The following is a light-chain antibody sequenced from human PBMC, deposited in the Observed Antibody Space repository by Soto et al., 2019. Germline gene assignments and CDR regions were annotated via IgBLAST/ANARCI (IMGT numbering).Light chain of an antibody. CDR1: QSISSW. CDR3: QQYNSYSWT. V-gene: IGKV1-5*03. Sequence: DIQMTQSPSTLSASVGDRVTITCRASQSISSWLAWYQQKPGKAPKLLIYKASSLESGVPSRFRGSGSGTEFTLTISRLQPDDFATYYCQQYNSYSWTFGQGTKVDIK. CDR2: KAS. J-gene: IGKJ1*01.